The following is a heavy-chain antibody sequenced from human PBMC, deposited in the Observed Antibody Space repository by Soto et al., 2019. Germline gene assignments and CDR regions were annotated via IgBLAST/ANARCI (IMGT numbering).Heavy chain of an antibody. D-gene: IGHD2-21*02. Sequence: GGSLRLSCAVFGFTFSNYGMHLVRQAPGKGLECVSVISYGASNKYYADSVKGRFTISRDNSKNTLYLQMNSLRAEDTAMYYCAKDFDCGGDCNSFYFDYGGQGTLVTVSS. CDR1: GFTFSNYG. J-gene: IGHJ4*02. CDR3: AKDFDCGGDCNSFYFDY. CDR2: ISYGASNK. V-gene: IGHV3-30*18.